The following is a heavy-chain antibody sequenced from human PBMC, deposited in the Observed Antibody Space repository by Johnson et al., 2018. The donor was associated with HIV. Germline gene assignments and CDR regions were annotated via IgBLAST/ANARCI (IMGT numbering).Heavy chain of an antibody. CDR1: GFTFSSYG. CDR2: ISYDGSNK. J-gene: IGHJ3*02. CDR3: ARKADAIDI. Sequence: QVQLVESGGGLIQPGGSLRLSCAASGFTFSSYGMHWVRQAPGKGLEWVTVISYDGSNKYYADSVKGRFTISRDNAKNSLYLQMNSLRAGDTAVYYCARKADAIDIWGQGTLVTVSS. V-gene: IGHV3-30*03.